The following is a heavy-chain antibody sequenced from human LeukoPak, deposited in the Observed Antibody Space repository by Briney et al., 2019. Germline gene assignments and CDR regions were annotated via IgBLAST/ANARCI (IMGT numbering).Heavy chain of an antibody. CDR2: INHSGST. D-gene: IGHD3-22*01. V-gene: IGHV4-39*07. CDR1: GGSIGSSSYC. CDR3: ARVPHYYDSSGYDY. J-gene: IGHJ4*02. Sequence: SETLSLTCSVSGGSIGSSSYCWGWIRQPPGKGLEWIGEINHSGSTNYNPSLKSRVTISVDTSKNQFSLKLSSVTAADTAVYYCARVPHYYDSSGYDYWGQGTLVTVSS.